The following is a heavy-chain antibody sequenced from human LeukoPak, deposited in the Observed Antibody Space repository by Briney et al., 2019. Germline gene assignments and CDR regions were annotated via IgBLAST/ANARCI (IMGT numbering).Heavy chain of an antibody. CDR1: GFAFSSLA. D-gene: IGHD6-19*01. J-gene: IGHJ4*02. CDR3: AKDARRTSGWYFFDY. CDR2: ISDSGSIT. V-gene: IGHV3-23*01. Sequence: GGSLRLSCAASGFAFSSLAMGWVRQAPGKGLEWVSVISDSGSITYYADSVKGRFTISRDNSKNTLFLQMNSLRAEDTAVYYCAKDARRTSGWYFFDYWGQGTLVTVSS.